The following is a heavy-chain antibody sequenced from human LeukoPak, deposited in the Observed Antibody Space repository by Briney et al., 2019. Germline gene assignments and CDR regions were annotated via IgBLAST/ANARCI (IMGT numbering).Heavy chain of an antibody. Sequence: GSVKVSCKASGYTFTSYAMHWVRQAPGQRLEWMGWINAGNGNTKYSQKFQGRVTITRDTSASTAYMELSSLRSEDTAVYYCARGHALWSGVLGYGMDVWGKGTTVTVSS. CDR2: INAGNGNT. CDR1: GYTFTSYA. D-gene: IGHD3-10*01. CDR3: ARGHALWSGVLGYGMDV. V-gene: IGHV1-3*01. J-gene: IGHJ6*04.